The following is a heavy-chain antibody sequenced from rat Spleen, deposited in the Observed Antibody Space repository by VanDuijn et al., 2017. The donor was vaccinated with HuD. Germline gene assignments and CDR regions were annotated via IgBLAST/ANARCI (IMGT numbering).Heavy chain of an antibody. J-gene: IGHJ2*01. V-gene: IGHV5-29*01. CDR1: GFTFNNYG. CDR2: ISYVGVTT. D-gene: IGHD4-3*01. Sequence: EVQLVESGGGLVQPGRSLKLSCAASGFTFNNYGMAWVRQAPTKGLEWVASISYVGVTTYYRDSVKGRFTVSRDNAESTLYLQMDSLRSEDTATYYCARHFGYWGQGVMVTVSS. CDR3: ARHFGY.